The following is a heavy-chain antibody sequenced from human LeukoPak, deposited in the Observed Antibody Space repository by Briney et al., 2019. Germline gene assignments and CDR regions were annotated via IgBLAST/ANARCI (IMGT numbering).Heavy chain of an antibody. V-gene: IGHV3-23*01. D-gene: IGHD3-10*01. J-gene: IGHJ4*02. Sequence: PGGSLRLSCAACGFTFGSYAMSWVRQAPGKGLKWVSAISGSGGSTYYADSVKGRFTISRDNSKNTLYLQMNSLRAEDTAVFYCAREAAGSLDYWGQGTLVTVSS. CDR1: GFTFGSYA. CDR3: AREAAGSLDY. CDR2: ISGSGGST.